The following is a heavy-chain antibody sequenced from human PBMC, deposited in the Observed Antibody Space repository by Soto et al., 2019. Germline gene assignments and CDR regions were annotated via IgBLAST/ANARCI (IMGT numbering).Heavy chain of an antibody. CDR1: GGSISSSSYY. Sequence: LSLTCTVSGGSISSSSYYWGWIRQPPGKGLEWIGSIYYSGSTYYNPSLKSRVTISVDTSKNQFSLKLSSVTAADTAVYYCARQTDTAMVPNGFDPWGQGTLVTVSS. CDR3: ARQTDTAMVPNGFDP. CDR2: IYYSGST. V-gene: IGHV4-39*01. D-gene: IGHD5-18*01. J-gene: IGHJ5*02.